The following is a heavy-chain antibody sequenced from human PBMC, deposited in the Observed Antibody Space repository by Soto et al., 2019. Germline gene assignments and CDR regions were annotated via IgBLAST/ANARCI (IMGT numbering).Heavy chain of an antibody. D-gene: IGHD3-10*01. Sequence: EVQLVESGGGLAQPGGSLRLSCAASGLTFSSYWMTWARQAPGKGLEWVANIKQDGSEKYYVDSVKGRFTISRDNAKNSLYLQMNNLRVDDTAVYYCARGEAIGDDPWGHGTLVTVSS. CDR3: ARGEAIGDDP. CDR1: GLTFSSYW. V-gene: IGHV3-7*01. CDR2: IKQDGSEK. J-gene: IGHJ5*02.